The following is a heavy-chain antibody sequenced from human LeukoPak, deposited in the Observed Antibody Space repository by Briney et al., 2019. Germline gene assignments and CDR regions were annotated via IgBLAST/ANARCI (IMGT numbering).Heavy chain of an antibody. V-gene: IGHV4-4*02. CDR1: GGSISSSNW. CDR3: ASSSSGRPNYDYYYGMDV. J-gene: IGHJ6*04. D-gene: IGHD6-19*01. Sequence: SGTLSLTCAVSGGSISSSNWWSWVRQPPGKGLERIGEIYHSGSTNYNPSLKSRVTISVDKSKNQFSLKLSSVTAADTAVYYCASSSSGRPNYDYYYGMDVWGKGTTVTVSS. CDR2: IYHSGST.